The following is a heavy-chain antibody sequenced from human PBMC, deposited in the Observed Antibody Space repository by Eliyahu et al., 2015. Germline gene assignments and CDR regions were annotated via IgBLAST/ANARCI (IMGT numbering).Heavy chain of an antibody. Sequence: EVQLVESGGGLVQPGGSLXLSCAAXGFPFSTXSMXWXRXAXGKGLEGVSYISXSSSTIYYADSVKGRFTIXRDNAKNSLYLQMNSLRAEDTAVYYCARVSRVVPAANRAGGMAYWYFDLWGRGTLVTVSS. J-gene: IGHJ2*01. V-gene: IGHV3-48*01. CDR3: ARVSRVVPAANRAGGMAYWYFDL. CDR1: GFPFSTXS. CDR2: ISXSSSTI. D-gene: IGHD2-2*01.